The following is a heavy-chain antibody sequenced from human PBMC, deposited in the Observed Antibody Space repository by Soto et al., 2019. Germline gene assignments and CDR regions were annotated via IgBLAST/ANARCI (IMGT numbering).Heavy chain of an antibody. CDR2: ISYDGSNK. D-gene: IGHD3-9*01. Sequence: QVQLVESGGGVVQPGRSLRLSCAASGFTFSSYGMHWVRQAPGKGLEWVAVISYDGSNKYYADSVKGRFTISRDNSKNTLYMQMNSLRAEDTAVYYCAAIHYDIFSYGMDVWGQGTTVTVSS. J-gene: IGHJ6*02. CDR1: GFTFSSYG. V-gene: IGHV3-30*03. CDR3: AAIHYDIFSYGMDV.